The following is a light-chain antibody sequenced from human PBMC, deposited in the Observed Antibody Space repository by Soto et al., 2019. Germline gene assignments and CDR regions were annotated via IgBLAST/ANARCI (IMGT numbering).Light chain of an antibody. CDR1: STDFVSYNR. V-gene: IGLV2-18*01. Sequence: QSVRNRPPSVYGVPGAGGTISCTGTSTDFVSYNRVSWYQQPPGTAPKLIIYEASNRPSGVPGRFSGSKSGNTASLTISGLQAADEADYYCSLYTSENTYVFGTGTKVNV. CDR2: EAS. J-gene: IGLJ1*01. CDR3: SLYTSENTYV.